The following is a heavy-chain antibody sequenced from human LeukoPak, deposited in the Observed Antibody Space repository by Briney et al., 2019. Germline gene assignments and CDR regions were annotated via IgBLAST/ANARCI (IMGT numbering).Heavy chain of an antibody. V-gene: IGHV1-2*02. J-gene: IGHJ4*02. Sequence: ASVKVSFTASGYTVTGNYLHWVRQAPGQGREWMGWINPNSGGTKHGQKFQGRVSMTRDTSISTAYLELSSLRSDDTAVYYCARGRSVTTSSPFDYWGQGTLVTVSS. CDR2: INPNSGGT. D-gene: IGHD4-17*01. CDR3: ARGRSVTTSSPFDY. CDR1: GYTVTGNY.